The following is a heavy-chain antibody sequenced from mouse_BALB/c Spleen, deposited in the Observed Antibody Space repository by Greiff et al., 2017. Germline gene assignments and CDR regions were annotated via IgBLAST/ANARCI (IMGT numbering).Heavy chain of an antibody. D-gene: IGHD4-1*01. CDR3: ARRELGWFAY. CDR1: GFTFSSYA. V-gene: IGHV5-6-5*01. J-gene: IGHJ3*01. CDR2: ISSGGST. Sequence: EVKLVESGGGLVKPGGSLKLSCAASGFTFSSYAMSWVRQTPEKRLEWVASISSGGSTYYPDSVKGRFTISRDNARNILYLQMSSLRSEDTAMYYCARRELGWFAYWGQGTLVTVSA.